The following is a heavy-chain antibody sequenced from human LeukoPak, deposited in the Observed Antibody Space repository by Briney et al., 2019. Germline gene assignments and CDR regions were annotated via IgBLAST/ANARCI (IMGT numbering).Heavy chain of an antibody. J-gene: IGHJ1*01. Sequence: GGSLRLSCVVSGFTFNRCWMNWVRQAPGKGLEWVAHINPDGRDTYYVDSVKGRFTISRDNAQNPMYLQMNSLRVEDTAVYYCTSWGDTTAEYFQRWGQGTLVTVSS. D-gene: IGHD2-21*02. V-gene: IGHV3-7*01. CDR1: GFTFNRCW. CDR2: INPDGRDT. CDR3: TSWGDTTAEYFQR.